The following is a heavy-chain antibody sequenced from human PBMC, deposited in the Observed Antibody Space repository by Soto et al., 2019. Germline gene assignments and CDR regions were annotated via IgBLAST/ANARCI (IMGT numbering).Heavy chain of an antibody. Sequence: PSETLSLTCTVSGGSISSANYYWSWIRQHPGKGLEWIGHIYYSGSSYYNPSLQSRVTISVDTSKNQFSLQLSSVTVADTAMYYCARQVVVVPAANNKPYYYYGMDVWGQGTTVTVSS. D-gene: IGHD2-2*01. CDR2: IYYSGSS. CDR1: GGSISSANYY. J-gene: IGHJ6*02. CDR3: ARQVVVVPAANNKPYYYYGMDV. V-gene: IGHV4-31*03.